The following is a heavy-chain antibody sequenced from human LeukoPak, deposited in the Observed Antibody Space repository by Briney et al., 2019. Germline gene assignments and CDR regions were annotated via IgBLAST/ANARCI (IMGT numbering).Heavy chain of an antibody. CDR1: GFTFSSYS. V-gene: IGHV3-21*01. D-gene: IGHD5-12*01. Sequence: GRSLRLSCAASGFTFSSYSMNWVRQAPGKGLEWVSSISSSSSYIYYADSVKGRFTISRDNAKNSLYLQMNSLRAEDTAVYYCARARGYDLKGYAFDIWGQGTMVTVSS. J-gene: IGHJ3*02. CDR3: ARARGYDLKGYAFDI. CDR2: ISSSSSYI.